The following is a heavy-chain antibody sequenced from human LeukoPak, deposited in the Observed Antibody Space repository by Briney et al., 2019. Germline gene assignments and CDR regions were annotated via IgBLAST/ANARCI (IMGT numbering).Heavy chain of an antibody. D-gene: IGHD3-22*01. CDR1: GGSINSCY. CDR2: IYYSGRT. V-gene: IGHV4-59*12. CDR3: ARGTTKGYYYDSSGYYTK. J-gene: IGHJ4*02. Sequence: SETLSLTCNVSGGSINSCYWGWIRQPPGKRLELIGYIYYSGRTNYNPSLKSRVTISVDTSTNQISLKLTSVTAADTAVYFCARGTTKGYYYDSSGYYTKWGQGTLVTVSS.